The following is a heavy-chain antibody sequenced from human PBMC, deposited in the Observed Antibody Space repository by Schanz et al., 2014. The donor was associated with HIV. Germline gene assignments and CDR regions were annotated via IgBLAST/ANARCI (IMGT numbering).Heavy chain of an antibody. D-gene: IGHD3-22*01. J-gene: IGHJ6*02. CDR3: ASPLLYDSLDV. Sequence: EVQLLESGGGLVQPGGSLRLSCAASGFTFSSYAMSWVRQAPGKGLEWVSAISGGSTYYADSVKGRFTISRDNSKNTLYLHMNNLRAEDTAVYYCASPLLYDSLDVWGQGTTVTVSS. CDR2: ISGGST. CDR1: GFTFSSYA. V-gene: IGHV3-23*01.